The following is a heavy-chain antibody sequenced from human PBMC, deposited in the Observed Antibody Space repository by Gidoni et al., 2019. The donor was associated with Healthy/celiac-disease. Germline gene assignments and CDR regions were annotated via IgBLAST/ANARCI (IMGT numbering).Heavy chain of an antibody. CDR3: TRRGVSSTSQWGVEDY. V-gene: IGHV3-73*01. J-gene: IGHJ4*02. CDR1: RHAFPESA. D-gene: IGHD2-2*01. CDR2: IRSKANSNEK. Sequence: CAGTRHAFPESAMHRVRQASGKGLEWVGRIRSKANSNEKAYAASVKGRFTITRDDSKNTAYLQMNSLKTEDTAVYYCTRRGVSSTSQWGVEDYWGQGTLVTVSS.